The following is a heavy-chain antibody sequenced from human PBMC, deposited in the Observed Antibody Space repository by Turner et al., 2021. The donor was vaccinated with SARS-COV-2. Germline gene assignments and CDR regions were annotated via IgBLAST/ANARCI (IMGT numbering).Heavy chain of an antibody. J-gene: IGHJ6*02. Sequence: QVQLVQSGAEVKKPGASVKVSCKASGYTFTGYYMHWVRQAPGQGLEWMGWINPNSGGTIYAQKFQGRVTMTRDTSISTAYLELSRLRSDDTAVYYCARGASVTPDRYYYYYVGMDVWGQGTTVTVSS. CDR1: GYTFTGYY. V-gene: IGHV1-2*02. CDR3: ARGASVTPDRYYYYYVGMDV. CDR2: INPNSGGT. D-gene: IGHD4-17*01.